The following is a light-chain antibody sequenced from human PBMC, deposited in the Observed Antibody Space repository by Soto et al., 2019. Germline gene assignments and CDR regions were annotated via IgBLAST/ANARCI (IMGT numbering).Light chain of an antibody. V-gene: IGKV3-11*01. J-gene: IGKJ2*01. CDR1: QTITTF. CDR2: NAV. Sequence: EIVLTQSPAILSLSPGDRATLSCRASQTITTFLAWYQQKPGQAPRLLIYNAVNRATGIPARFSGSGSGTDFTLTISSLELEDFAIYYCQQRGTFGQGTRLEIK. CDR3: QQRGT.